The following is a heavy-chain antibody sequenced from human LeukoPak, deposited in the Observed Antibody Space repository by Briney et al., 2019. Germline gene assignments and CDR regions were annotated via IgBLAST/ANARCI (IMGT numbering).Heavy chain of an antibody. J-gene: IGHJ5*02. D-gene: IGHD2-2*01. CDR3: ARGVVRRGPDNWFDP. V-gene: IGHV4-4*07. CDR2: IYTSGST. Sequence: SETLSLTYTVSGGSISSYYWSWIRQPAGKGLEWIGRIYTSGSTNYNPSLKSRVTMSVDTSKNQFSLKLSSVTAADTAVYYCARGVVRRGPDNWFDPWGQGTLVTVSS. CDR1: GGSISSYY.